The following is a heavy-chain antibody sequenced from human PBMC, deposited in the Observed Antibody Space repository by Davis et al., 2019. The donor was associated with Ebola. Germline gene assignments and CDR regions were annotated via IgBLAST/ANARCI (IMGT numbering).Heavy chain of an antibody. Sequence: GESLKISCAASGFTFSSYGMHWVRQAPGKGLEWVAVIWYDGSNKYYADSVKGRFTISRDNSKNTLYLQMNSLRAEDTAVYYCAKLLVVVAANYFDYWGQGTLVTVSS. J-gene: IGHJ4*02. V-gene: IGHV3-33*06. CDR3: AKLLVVVAANYFDY. D-gene: IGHD2-15*01. CDR2: IWYDGSNK. CDR1: GFTFSSYG.